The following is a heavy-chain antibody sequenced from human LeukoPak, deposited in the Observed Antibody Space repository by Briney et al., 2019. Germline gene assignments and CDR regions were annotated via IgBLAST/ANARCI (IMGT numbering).Heavy chain of an antibody. D-gene: IGHD6-19*01. Sequence: GGSLRLSCAASGFTFSSYWMSWVRQAPGKGLEWVANIKQGGSEKYYVDSVKGRFTISRDNAKNSLYLQMNSLRAEDTAVYYCARDSFVVAGTGVDYWGQGTLVTVSS. CDR2: IKQGGSEK. CDR1: GFTFSSYW. V-gene: IGHV3-7*03. CDR3: ARDSFVVAGTGVDY. J-gene: IGHJ4*02.